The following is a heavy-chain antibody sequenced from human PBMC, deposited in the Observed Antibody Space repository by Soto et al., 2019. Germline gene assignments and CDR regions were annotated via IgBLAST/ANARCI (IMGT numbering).Heavy chain of an antibody. CDR2: INHSGST. Sequence: QVQLQQWGAGLLKPSETLSLTCAVYGGSFSGYYWSWIRQPPGKGLEWIGEINHSGSTNYNPSLKSRVTISVDTSKNQFSLKLSSVTAADTAVYYCARGNSGSSTFGYWGQGTLVTVSS. CDR3: ARGNSGSSTFGY. D-gene: IGHD1-26*01. V-gene: IGHV4-34*01. J-gene: IGHJ4*02. CDR1: GGSFSGYY.